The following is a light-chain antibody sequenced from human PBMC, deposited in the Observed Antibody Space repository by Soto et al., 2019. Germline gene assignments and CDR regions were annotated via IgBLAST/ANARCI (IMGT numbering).Light chain of an antibody. CDR2: GAS. J-gene: IGKJ2*01. Sequence: ELVWTQSPGTLSLSPGERATLSCRANESVRNNSLAWYQQQPGQPPRLLIFGASSRATGIPDRITGIGSGADFSLTVSRLEPADFAVYFCHHYGYGADTFGQGTKLEIK. V-gene: IGKV3-20*01. CDR1: ESVRNNS. CDR3: HHYGYGADT.